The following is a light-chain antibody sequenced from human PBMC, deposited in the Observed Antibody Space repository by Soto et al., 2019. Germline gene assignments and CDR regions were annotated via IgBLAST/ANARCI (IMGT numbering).Light chain of an antibody. V-gene: IGKV1-5*03. CDR1: QSISTW. Sequence: DIQMTQSPSTLSASVGDSVTITCRASQSISTWLAWYQQKPGKAPKLLMYKASILESGVPSRLSGSGSGTEFTLTISSLQPADFTTFHWQQYPAPRDTFSQGTKMQIK. J-gene: IGKJ2*01. CDR2: KAS. CDR3: QQYPAPRDT.